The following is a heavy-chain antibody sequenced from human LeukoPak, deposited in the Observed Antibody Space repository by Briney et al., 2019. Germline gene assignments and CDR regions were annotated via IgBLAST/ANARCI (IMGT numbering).Heavy chain of an antibody. CDR2: IYSGGRT. CDR1: GFTVSEHY. CDR3: ARHDWSER. Sequence: GGSLRLSCAVSGFTVSEHYMSWVRQAPGKGLEWVSVIYSGGRTYYADSVKGRFTISRDISKNTLYLQMNSLRAEDTAVYYCARHDWSERWGQGTLVTVSS. V-gene: IGHV3-53*01. J-gene: IGHJ5*02.